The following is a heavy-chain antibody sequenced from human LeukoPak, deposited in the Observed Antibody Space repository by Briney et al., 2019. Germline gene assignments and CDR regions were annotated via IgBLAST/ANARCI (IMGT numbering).Heavy chain of an antibody. Sequence: ASVKVSCKASGYTFTGYYMHWVRQAPGQGLEWMGWINPNSGGTNYAQKFQGRATMTRDTSISTAYMELSRLRSDDTAVYYCARTPGNRIAAAGTPPLNYWGQGTLVTVSS. CDR2: INPNSGGT. D-gene: IGHD6-13*01. V-gene: IGHV1-2*02. CDR3: ARTPGNRIAAAGTPPLNY. J-gene: IGHJ4*02. CDR1: GYTFTGYY.